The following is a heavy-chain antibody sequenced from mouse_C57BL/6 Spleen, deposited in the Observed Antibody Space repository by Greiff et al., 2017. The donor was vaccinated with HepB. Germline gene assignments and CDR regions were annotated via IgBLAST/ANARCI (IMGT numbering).Heavy chain of an antibody. J-gene: IGHJ3*01. D-gene: IGHD1-1*01. CDR3: ARGDYGRWFAY. CDR1: GYSITSGYY. V-gene: IGHV3-6*01. CDR2: ISYDGSN. Sequence: EVKLMESGPGLVKPSQSLSLTCSVTGYSITSGYYWNWIRQFPGNKLEWMGYISYDGSNNYNPSLKNRISITRDTSKNQFFLKLNSVTTEDTATYYCARGDYGRWFAYWGQGTLVTVSA.